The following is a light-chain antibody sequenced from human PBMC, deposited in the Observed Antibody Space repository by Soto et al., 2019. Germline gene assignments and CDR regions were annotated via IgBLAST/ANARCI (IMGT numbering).Light chain of an antibody. CDR2: EVS. CDR3: SSYAGSNNFV. CDR1: SSDVGGYTY. J-gene: IGLJ1*01. V-gene: IGLV2-8*01. Sequence: QSVLTQLPSASGSPGQSVTISCTGTSSDVGGYTYVSWYQQHPGKAPKLIISEVSRRPSGVPERFSGSKSGNTASLTVSGLQAEDEAHYYCSSYAGSNNFVFGTGTKVTVL.